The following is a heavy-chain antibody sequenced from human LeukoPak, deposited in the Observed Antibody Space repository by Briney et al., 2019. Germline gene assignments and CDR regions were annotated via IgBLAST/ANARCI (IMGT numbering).Heavy chain of an antibody. D-gene: IGHD2-2*02. J-gene: IGHJ5*02. CDR2: IYYSGST. CDR3: ARHIGYCSSTSCYRGNNWFDP. Sequence: SEILSLTCTVSGGSISSYYWSWIRQPPGKGLEWIGSIYYSGSTYYNPSLKSRVTISVDTSKNQFSLKLSSVTAADTAVYYCARHIGYCSSTSCYRGNNWFDPWGQGTLVTVSS. CDR1: GGSISSYY. V-gene: IGHV4-59*05.